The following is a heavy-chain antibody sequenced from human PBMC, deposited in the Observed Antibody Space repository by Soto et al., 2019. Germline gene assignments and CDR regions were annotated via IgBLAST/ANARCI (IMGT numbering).Heavy chain of an antibody. CDR2: ITPIFGAP. V-gene: IGHV1-69*14. Sequence: QVQLVQSGAEVKKPGTSAKVSCKAPGDKFSGNYFTWVRLTPGQGIEWMGEITPIFGAPNYAPKFQGRLPIMADRPTSTTYIETSSLTSDDTDIYYCARDGDGIRVTGPSFPLHYWGPGPPVIVSP. CDR1: GDKFSGNY. J-gene: IGHJ1*01. CDR3: ARDGDGIRVTGPSFPLHY. D-gene: IGHD2-21*01.